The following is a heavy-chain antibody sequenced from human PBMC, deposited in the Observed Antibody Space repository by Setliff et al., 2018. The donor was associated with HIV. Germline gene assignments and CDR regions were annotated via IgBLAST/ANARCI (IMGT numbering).Heavy chain of an antibody. CDR3: ARVTRYYDSSGYAFDY. V-gene: IGHV4-4*08. J-gene: IGHJ4*02. Sequence: PSETLSLTCTVSSDSISPYYWSWIRQPPGRGLEWIGCIHTSGSTNYNPSLRSRVTIAVDTSNNQFSLKLSSVTAADTAVYYCARVTRYYDSSGYAFDYWGQGTLVTVS. CDR1: SDSISPYY. D-gene: IGHD3-22*01. CDR2: IHTSGST.